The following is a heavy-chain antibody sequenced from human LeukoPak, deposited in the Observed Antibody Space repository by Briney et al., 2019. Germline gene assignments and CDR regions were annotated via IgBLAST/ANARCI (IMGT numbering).Heavy chain of an antibody. V-gene: IGHV1-18*01. CDR1: GYTFTSYG. D-gene: IGHD3-10*01. J-gene: IGHJ4*02. CDR3: ARDRRRYYSGSGSYSPDY. CDR2: ISGYNGNT. Sequence: ASGKVCCTASGYTFTSYGISWVRQAPGPGLEWMGWISGYNGNTKYAQNLQGRVTMTTDTSTSTAYMELRTLRSDDTAVYYCARDRRRYYSGSGSYSPDYWGQGTLVTVSS.